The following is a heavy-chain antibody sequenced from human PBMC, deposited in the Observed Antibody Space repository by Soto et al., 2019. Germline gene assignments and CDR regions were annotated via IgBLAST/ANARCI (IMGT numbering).Heavy chain of an antibody. D-gene: IGHD3-3*01. CDR1: GGSFSNYF. CDR3: ARGRGWSAHFDY. Sequence: SETLSLTCAVYGGSFSNYFWTWIRQPPGKGLEWIGEIKHSGSTNYNPSLRSRVTISVDTSNNQFSLKLNSVTASDTAVYYGARGRGWSAHFDYWGQGTLVTVSS. V-gene: IGHV4-34*01. CDR2: IKHSGST. J-gene: IGHJ4*02.